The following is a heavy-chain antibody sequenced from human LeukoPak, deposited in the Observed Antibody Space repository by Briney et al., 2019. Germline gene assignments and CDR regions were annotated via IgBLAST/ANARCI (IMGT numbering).Heavy chain of an antibody. CDR3: ARFAAGGSYYYYMDV. V-gene: IGHV3-30*02. J-gene: IGHJ6*03. CDR1: GFTFSSYG. Sequence: EPGGSLRLSCAASGFTFSSYGMHWVRQAPGKGLEWVAFIRYDGSNKYYADSVKGRFTISRDNSKNTLYLQMNSLRAEDTAVYYCARFAAGGSYYYYMDVWGKGTTVTVSS. D-gene: IGHD3-10*01. CDR2: IRYDGSNK.